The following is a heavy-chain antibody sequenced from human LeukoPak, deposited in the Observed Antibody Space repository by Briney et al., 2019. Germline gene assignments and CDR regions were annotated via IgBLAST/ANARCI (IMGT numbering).Heavy chain of an antibody. V-gene: IGHV4-59*08. J-gene: IGHJ4*02. Sequence: PSETLSLTCTVSGGSISSYYWSWIRQPPGKGLEWIGYIYYSGSTNYNPSLKSRVTISVDTSKNQFSLKLSSVTAADTAVYYCARHAPIAVAGTWVGYWGQGTLVTVSS. CDR2: IYYSGST. CDR3: ARHAPIAVAGTWVGY. CDR1: GGSISSYY. D-gene: IGHD6-19*01.